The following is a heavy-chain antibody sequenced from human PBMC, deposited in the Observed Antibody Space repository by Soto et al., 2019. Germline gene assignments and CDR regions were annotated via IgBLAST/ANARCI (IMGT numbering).Heavy chain of an antibody. D-gene: IGHD2-15*01. J-gene: IGHJ4*02. CDR1: GGSIINGDTY. CDR3: ARDAPGVAPY. Sequence: QVQLQESGPGLVKPSQTLSLTCPVSGGSIINGDTYLNWIRQHPEKGLEWMGYINYRGTTNYNPAHKSRILISIDTSKNQFSLRLTSVTAADTAVYYCARDAPGVAPYWGQGTLVTVSS. V-gene: IGHV4-31*03. CDR2: INYRGTT.